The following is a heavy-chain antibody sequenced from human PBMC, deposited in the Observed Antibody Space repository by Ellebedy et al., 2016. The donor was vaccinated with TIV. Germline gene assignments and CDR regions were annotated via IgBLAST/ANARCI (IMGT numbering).Heavy chain of an antibody. V-gene: IGHV3-30*04. Sequence: GGSLRLSCAASGFTFSNNAMHRVRQTPGKGLEWVAVVSYDGTNKFYADSVKGRFIISRDNSKNTLHLQMNSLRAEDTAVYYCAKVMNNWTDLDYWGQGTLVTVSS. CDR3: AKVMNNWTDLDY. D-gene: IGHD1-20*01. CDR2: VSYDGTNK. CDR1: GFTFSNNA. J-gene: IGHJ4*02.